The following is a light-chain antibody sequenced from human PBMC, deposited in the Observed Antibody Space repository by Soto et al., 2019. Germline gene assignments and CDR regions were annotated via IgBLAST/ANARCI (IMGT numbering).Light chain of an antibody. CDR2: GAS. V-gene: IGKV3-15*01. J-gene: IGKJ1*01. Sequence: EIVMTQSPATLSVSPGERATLSCRASQSVSSNLLWYQQKPGQAPRVLIYGASTRATGIPARFSGSGSGTEFTLTISSLQSEDFAVYYCQQYNNWPPWTFGQGTKVDIK. CDR1: QSVSSN. CDR3: QQYNNWPPWT.